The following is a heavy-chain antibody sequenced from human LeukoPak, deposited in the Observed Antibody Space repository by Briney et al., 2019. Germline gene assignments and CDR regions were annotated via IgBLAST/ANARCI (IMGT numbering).Heavy chain of an antibody. V-gene: IGHV1-69*01. D-gene: IGHD1-26*01. CDR1: GGSFSSYA. CDR2: IIPIFVTA. CDR3: ARAGAFGYSGSYYRFDY. J-gene: IGHJ4*02. Sequence: SVTVSCKASGGSFSSYAISWVRQAPGQGLEWMGGIIPIFVTANYAQKFQGRVTITADESTSTAYMELSSLRSEDTAVYYCARAGAFGYSGSYYRFDYWGQGTLVTVSS.